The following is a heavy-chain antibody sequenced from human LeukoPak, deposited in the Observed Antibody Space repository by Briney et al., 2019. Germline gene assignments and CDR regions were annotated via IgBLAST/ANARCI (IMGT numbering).Heavy chain of an antibody. CDR3: ARGHQWELLRSRYYFDY. CDR1: GGSISSYY. CDR2: IYYSGST. D-gene: IGHD1-26*01. Sequence: SETLSLTCTVSGGSISSYYWSWIPQPPGKGMEWIGNIYYSGSTNYNPSLKSRITISVDTSKNQFSLKLSSVTAADTAVYYCARGHQWELLRSRYYFDYWGQGTLVTVSS. J-gene: IGHJ4*02. V-gene: IGHV4-59*01.